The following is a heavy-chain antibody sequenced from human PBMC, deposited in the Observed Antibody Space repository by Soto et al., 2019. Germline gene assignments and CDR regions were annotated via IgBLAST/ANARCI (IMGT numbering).Heavy chain of an antibody. CDR3: AREGSSEVAAWIHRYDYYFDY. J-gene: IGHJ4*02. CDR2: IWYDGSNK. V-gene: IGHV3-33*01. CDR1: GFTFSSCG. D-gene: IGHD5-18*01. Sequence: GSLRLSCAASGFTFSSCGMHWVRQAPGKGLEWVAVIWYDGSNKYYADSVKGRFTISRDNSKNTLYLQMNSLRAEDTAVYYCAREGSSEVAAWIHRYDYYFDYWGQGTLVTVSS.